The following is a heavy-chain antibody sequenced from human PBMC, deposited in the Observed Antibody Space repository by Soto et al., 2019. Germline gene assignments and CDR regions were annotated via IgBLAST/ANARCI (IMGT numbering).Heavy chain of an antibody. CDR1: GGSFSGYY. V-gene: IGHV4-34*01. J-gene: IGHJ6*02. CDR2: INHSGST. Sequence: SETLSLTCAVYGGSFSGYYWSWIRQPPGKGLEWIGEINHSGSTNYNPSLKSRVTISVDTSKNQFSLKLSSVTAADTAVYYCAGNHYGSGRLYYYYGIDVWGQGTTVTVYS. D-gene: IGHD3-10*01. CDR3: AGNHYGSGRLYYYYGIDV.